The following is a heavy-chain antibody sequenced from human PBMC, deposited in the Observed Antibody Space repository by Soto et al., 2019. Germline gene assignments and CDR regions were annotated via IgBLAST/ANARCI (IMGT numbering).Heavy chain of an antibody. CDR1: GDSIGTTHSY. D-gene: IGHD2-8*01. CDR3: ARHEGNASVWPLDY. Sequence: QVQLLESGPGLVKPSETLSLTCTVSGDSIGTTHSYWAWIRQPPGKGLEWIGNIHYSGSTYYMPSLRSRVTLSVDTSKNQCSLRLTSVTAEDTAVYYCARHEGNASVWPLDYWGQGILVTVSS. J-gene: IGHJ4*02. V-gene: IGHV4-39*01. CDR2: IHYSGST.